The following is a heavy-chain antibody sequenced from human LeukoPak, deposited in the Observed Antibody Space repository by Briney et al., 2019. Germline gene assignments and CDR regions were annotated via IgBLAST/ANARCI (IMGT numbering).Heavy chain of an antibody. CDR2: ISSSSSYI. D-gene: IGHD6-13*01. J-gene: IGHJ3*02. CDR1: GFTFSSYS. CDR3: AREGDIAAAGHDAFDI. V-gene: IGHV3-21*01. Sequence: PGGSLRLSCAASGFTFSSYSMNWVRQAPGKGLEWVSSISSSSSYIYYADSVKGRFTISRDNAKNSLYLQMNSLRAEDTAVYYCAREGDIAAAGHDAFDIWGQGTMVTVSS.